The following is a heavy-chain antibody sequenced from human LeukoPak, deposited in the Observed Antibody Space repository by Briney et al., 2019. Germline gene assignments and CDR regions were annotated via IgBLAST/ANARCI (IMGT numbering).Heavy chain of an antibody. J-gene: IGHJ4*02. CDR2: ITSNGGST. D-gene: IGHD5-12*01. CDR1: GFSFSSHA. V-gene: IGHV3-64*01. CDR3: ARGKLKGDSGNDHFDY. Sequence: RGSLRLSCAASGFSFSSHAMHWVRQTPGKGLEHVAAITSNGGSTYYANSVKGRFSFSRDNSENTLYLQMGSLRPEDMGVYYCARGKLKGDSGNDHFDYWGQGTLVTVSS.